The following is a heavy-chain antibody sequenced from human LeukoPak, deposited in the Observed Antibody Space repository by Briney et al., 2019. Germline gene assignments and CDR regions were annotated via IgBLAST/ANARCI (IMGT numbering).Heavy chain of an antibody. CDR1: GFTFSSYW. D-gene: IGHD5-12*01. CDR2: INSDGSST. Sequence: GGSLRLSCAASGFTFSSYWMHWVRQAPGKGLVWVSRINSDGSSTSYADSVKGRFTVSRDNAKNTLYLQMNSLRAEDTAVYYCARDVGYDVAVDYWGQGTLVTVSS. J-gene: IGHJ4*02. V-gene: IGHV3-74*01. CDR3: ARDVGYDVAVDY.